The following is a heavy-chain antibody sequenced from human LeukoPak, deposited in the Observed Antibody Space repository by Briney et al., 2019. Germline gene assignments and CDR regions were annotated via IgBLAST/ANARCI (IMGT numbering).Heavy chain of an antibody. D-gene: IGHD3-22*01. CDR3: ARGLGTMIVVPYFDY. Sequence: PGGSLRLSCAASGFTFSDYYMSWIRQPPGKGLEWIGYIYYSGSTNYNPSLKSRVTISVDTSKNQFSLKLSSVTAADTAVYYCARGLGTMIVVPYFDYWGQGTLVTVSS. CDR2: IYYSGST. V-gene: IGHV4-59*01. CDR1: GFTFSDYY. J-gene: IGHJ4*02.